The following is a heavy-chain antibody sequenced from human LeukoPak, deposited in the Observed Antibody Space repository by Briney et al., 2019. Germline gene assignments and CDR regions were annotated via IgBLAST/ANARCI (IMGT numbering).Heavy chain of an antibody. J-gene: IGHJ3*02. CDR3: ASGRDGYRSGAFDI. CDR2: IYYSGST. D-gene: IGHD5-24*01. CDR1: GGSISSYY. V-gene: IGHV4-59*01. Sequence: PSETLSLTCTVSGGSISSYYWSWIRQPPGKGLEWIGYIYYSGSTNYNPSLKSRVTISVDTSKNQFSLKLSSVTAADTAVYYCASGRDGYRSGAFDIWGQGTMVTVSS.